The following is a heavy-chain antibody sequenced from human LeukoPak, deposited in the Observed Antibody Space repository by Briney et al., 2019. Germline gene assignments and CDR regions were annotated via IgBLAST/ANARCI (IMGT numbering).Heavy chain of an antibody. CDR1: GGSISSSSYY. D-gene: IGHD2-15*01. V-gene: IGHV4-39*01. Sequence: PSETLSLTCTVSGGSISSSSYYWGWIRQPPGKGLEWIGSIYYSGSTYYNPSLKSRVTISVDTSKNQFSLKLSSVTAADTAVYYCARQLGHYGGSAGAFDIWGQGIMVTVSS. CDR3: ARQLGHYGGSAGAFDI. J-gene: IGHJ3*02. CDR2: IYYSGST.